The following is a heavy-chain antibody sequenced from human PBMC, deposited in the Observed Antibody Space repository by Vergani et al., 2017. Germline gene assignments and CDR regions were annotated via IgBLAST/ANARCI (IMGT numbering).Heavy chain of an antibody. CDR2: INPKSGGA. CDR1: GYMFTDYL. J-gene: IGHJ6*02. Sequence: QVSLVQSGAEAQKPGASVKVSCKTDGYMFTDYLIHWVRQAPGHGLEWVGRINPKSGGANFAQRFQGRIPLTSDPSAKTVYMALNRLRSDDTATYYCAKWRTPATGWRDAYCALDVWGQGTTVTVSS. CDR3: AKWRTPATGWRDAYCALDV. V-gene: IGHV1-2*06. D-gene: IGHD1-1*01.